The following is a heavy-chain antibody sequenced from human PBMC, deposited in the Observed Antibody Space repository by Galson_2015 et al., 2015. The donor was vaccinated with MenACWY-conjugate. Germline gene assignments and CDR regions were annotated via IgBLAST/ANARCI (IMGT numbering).Heavy chain of an antibody. CDR2: IYPGDSDT. V-gene: IGHV5-51*01. CDR1: GYNFISYW. D-gene: IGHD2-2*02. CDR3: ARHRLREGDQYTN. J-gene: IGHJ4*02. Sequence: QSGAEVKKPGESLKISCKASGYNFISYWIAWVRQMPGKGLEWMGVIYPGDSDTRHSPSFQGQVTISVDKSSRTAYLQWSSLKASDTAMYYCARHRLREGDQYTNWGQGTLVTVSS.